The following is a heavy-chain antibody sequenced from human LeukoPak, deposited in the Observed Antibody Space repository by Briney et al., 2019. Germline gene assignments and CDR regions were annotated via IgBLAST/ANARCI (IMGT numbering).Heavy chain of an antibody. D-gene: IGHD3-9*01. J-gene: IGHJ4*02. CDR2: IIPIFGTA. CDR1: GGTFSSYA. CDR3: ARDGPDNDMFTSY. Sequence: SVKVSCKASGGTFSSYAISWVRQAPGQGLEWMGGIIPIFGTANYAQKFQGRVTITADESTSTAYMELSSLRSEDTAVYYCARDGPDNDMFTSYWAQGPLVTVPP. V-gene: IGHV1-69*13.